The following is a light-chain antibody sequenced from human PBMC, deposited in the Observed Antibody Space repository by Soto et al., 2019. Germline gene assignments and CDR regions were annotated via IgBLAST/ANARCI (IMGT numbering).Light chain of an antibody. CDR3: CSYAGSSTVV. CDR1: SSDVGSYNL. CDR2: EAS. Sequence: QSALTQPASVSGSPGQSITISCTGTSSDVGSYNLVSWYQQHPGKAPKLMIYEASKRPSGVSNRFSGSKSGNTASLTISGLQAEDDADYYCCSYAGSSTVVFGGGTKVTVL. V-gene: IGLV2-23*01. J-gene: IGLJ2*01.